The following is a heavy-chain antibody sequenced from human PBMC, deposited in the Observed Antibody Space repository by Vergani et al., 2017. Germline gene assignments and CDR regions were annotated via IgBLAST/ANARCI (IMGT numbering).Heavy chain of an antibody. CDR3: ARYVRLRYNRFDP. D-gene: IGHD3-16*01. Sequence: QVQLVESGGGVVQHGRSLRLSCAASGFTFNQYGMHWVRQAPGKGLEWVAVTWYDGNNKQYADSVKGRFTISRDNSKSTMYLQMNSLRDEDTGVYYCARYVRLRYNRFDPWGQGTLVTVFS. J-gene: IGHJ5*02. CDR2: TWYDGNNK. V-gene: IGHV3-33*01. CDR1: GFTFNQYG.